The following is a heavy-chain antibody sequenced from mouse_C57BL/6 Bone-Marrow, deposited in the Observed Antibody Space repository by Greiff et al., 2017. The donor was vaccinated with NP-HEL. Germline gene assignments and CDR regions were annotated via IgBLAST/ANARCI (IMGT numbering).Heavy chain of an antibody. CDR1: GYTFTDYY. CDR2: INPYNGGT. Sequence: VQLQQSGPVLVKPGASVKMSCKASGYTFTDYYMNWVKQSHGKSLEWIGVINPYNGGTSYNQKFKGKATLTVDKSSSTAYMELNSLTSEDSAVYYCARWGNYLFDYWGQGTTLTVSS. D-gene: IGHD2-1*01. V-gene: IGHV1-19*01. J-gene: IGHJ2*01. CDR3: ARWGNYLFDY.